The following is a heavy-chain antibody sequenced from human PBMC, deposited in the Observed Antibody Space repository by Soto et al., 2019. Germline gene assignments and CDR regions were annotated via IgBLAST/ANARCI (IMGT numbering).Heavy chain of an antibody. V-gene: IGHV4-30-4*01. CDR1: GGSVNPGVNY. J-gene: IGHJ6*02. CDR3: AREPLDGMDV. CDR2: IYHTGNT. Sequence: QVQLHQSGPGLVKPSQTLSLECTVIGGSVNPGVNYWGWVGQSPGRGLEWIGYIYHTGNTFYNPALENRVTMSVDASKNQFSLTLTSVTAADTAVYFCAREPLDGMDVWGQGTNVTVSS.